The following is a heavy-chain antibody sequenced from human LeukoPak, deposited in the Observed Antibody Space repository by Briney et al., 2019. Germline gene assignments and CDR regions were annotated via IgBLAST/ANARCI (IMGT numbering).Heavy chain of an antibody. Sequence: GESLKISCKGSGYSFTSYWIGWVRQMPGKGLEWMGIIYPGDSDTRYSPSFQGQVTISADKSISTAYLQWSSLKASDTAMYYCARQPLGGYGPPGWFDPWGQGTLVTVSS. J-gene: IGHJ5*02. CDR1: GYSFTSYW. D-gene: IGHD2-15*01. CDR3: ARQPLGGYGPPGWFDP. CDR2: IYPGDSDT. V-gene: IGHV5-51*01.